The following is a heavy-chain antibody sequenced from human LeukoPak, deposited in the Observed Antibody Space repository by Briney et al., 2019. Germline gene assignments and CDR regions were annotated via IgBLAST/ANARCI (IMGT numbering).Heavy chain of an antibody. Sequence: SETLSLTCTVSGGSISTTAYYWGWVRQPPGKGLEWIGSVFYTGNTFYYPSLQSRFTLSVDTSKNHFSLKLNSLPAAATAVYFCATDPLHCNGGRSFHMRVFDYWGQGALVTASS. V-gene: IGHV4-39*07. D-gene: IGHD2-15*01. CDR1: GGSISTTAYY. CDR3: ATDPLHCNGGRSFHMRVFDY. J-gene: IGHJ4*02. CDR2: VFYTGNT.